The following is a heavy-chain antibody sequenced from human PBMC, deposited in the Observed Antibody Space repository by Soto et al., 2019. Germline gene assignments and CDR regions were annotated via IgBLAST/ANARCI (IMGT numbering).Heavy chain of an antibody. CDR3: ARLGSSGWYQGSYFDY. D-gene: IGHD6-19*01. CDR1: GGSITRNNHY. J-gene: IGHJ4*02. CDR2: ILYGGST. Sequence: QLQLQESGPGLVKPSETLSLTCIVSGGSITRNNHYWGWIRQSPGKGLEWIGSILYGGSTSYNPSLKSRVTSSVETFKHRFSLKFSSVNAADTALYYCARLGSSGWYQGSYFDYWGQGTLVTVSS. V-gene: IGHV4-39*01.